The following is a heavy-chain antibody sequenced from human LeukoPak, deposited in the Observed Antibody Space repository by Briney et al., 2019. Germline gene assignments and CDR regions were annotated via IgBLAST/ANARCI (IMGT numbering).Heavy chain of an antibody. V-gene: IGHV4-4*07. J-gene: IGHJ4*02. D-gene: IGHD4-17*01. CDR1: GGSISSYY. CDR2: IYTSGST. CDR3: ARDSGYGDYDDYFDY. Sequence: PSETLSLTCTVSGGSISSYYWSWIRQPAGKGLEWIGRIYTSGSTNYNPSLKSRVTMSVDTSKNQLSLKLSSVTAADTAVYYCARDSGYGDYDDYFDYWGQGTLVTVSS.